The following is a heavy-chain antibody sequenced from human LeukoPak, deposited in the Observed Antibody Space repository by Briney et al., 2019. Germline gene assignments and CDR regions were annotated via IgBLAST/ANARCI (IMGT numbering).Heavy chain of an antibody. CDR2: ISGSGGST. CDR1: GFTFSSYA. V-gene: IGHV3-23*01. D-gene: IGHD3-3*01. Sequence: GGSLRLSCAASGFTFSSYAMSWVRQAPGKGLEWVSAISGSGGSTYYADSVKGRFTISRDNSKNTLYLQMNSLRDEDTAVYYCAKDRVTIFGVVIRPDVLDIWGQGTMVTVSS. CDR3: AKDRVTIFGVVIRPDVLDI. J-gene: IGHJ3*02.